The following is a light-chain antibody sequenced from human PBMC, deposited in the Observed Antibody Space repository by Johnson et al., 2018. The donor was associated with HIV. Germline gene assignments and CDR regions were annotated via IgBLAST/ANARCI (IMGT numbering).Light chain of an antibody. Sequence: QSVLTQPPSVSAAPGQKVTISCSGTSSNIGNHYVSWYQLLPGTAPKLLIYDNNQRPSGIPDRFSVSKSGTSATLGITGLQTGDEADYYCGTWDSSLSAGGYVFGTGTKVTVL. CDR1: SSNIGNHY. CDR3: GTWDSSLSAGGYV. V-gene: IGLV1-51*01. CDR2: DNN. J-gene: IGLJ1*01.